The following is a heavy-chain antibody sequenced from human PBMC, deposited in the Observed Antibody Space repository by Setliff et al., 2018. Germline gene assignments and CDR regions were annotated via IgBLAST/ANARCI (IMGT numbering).Heavy chain of an antibody. D-gene: IGHD4-17*01. Sequence: FSSYEMNWVRQPPGKGLEWIGEIYHNGITNYNPSLTSRVSISADKSKNQVPLKLNSVTAADTAVYYCGRDPHTPTVTTRGDYWGQGTLVTVSS. J-gene: IGHJ4*02. CDR3: GRDPHTPTVTTRGDY. CDR1: FSSYE. V-gene: IGHV4-34*01. CDR2: IYHNGIT.